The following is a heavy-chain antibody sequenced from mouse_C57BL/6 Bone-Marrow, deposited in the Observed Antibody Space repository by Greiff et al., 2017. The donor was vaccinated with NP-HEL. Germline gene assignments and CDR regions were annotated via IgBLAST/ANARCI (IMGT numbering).Heavy chain of an antibody. CDR2: IHPNSGST. V-gene: IGHV1-64*01. J-gene: IGHJ2*01. CDR3: GGAHYFDY. CDR1: GYTFTSYW. Sequence: VKLQQPGAELVKPGASVKLSCKASGYTFTSYWMHWVKQRPGQGLEWIGMIHPNSGSTNYNEKFKSKATLTVDKSSSTAYMQLSSLTSEDSAVYYCGGAHYFDYWGKGTTLTVSS.